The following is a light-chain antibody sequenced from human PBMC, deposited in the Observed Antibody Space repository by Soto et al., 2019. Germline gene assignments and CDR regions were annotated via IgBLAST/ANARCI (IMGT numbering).Light chain of an antibody. Sequence: EIVLTQSPGTLSLSPGERATLSCRASQSVTSDYLAWYQQKPGQAPRLLIYGAYFRATGIPARFSGSGSDTDFTLTITRREPEDFAVYYCQQYGGSPPITFGQGTRLEIK. J-gene: IGKJ5*01. CDR2: GAY. V-gene: IGKV3-20*01. CDR3: QQYGGSPPIT. CDR1: QSVTSDY.